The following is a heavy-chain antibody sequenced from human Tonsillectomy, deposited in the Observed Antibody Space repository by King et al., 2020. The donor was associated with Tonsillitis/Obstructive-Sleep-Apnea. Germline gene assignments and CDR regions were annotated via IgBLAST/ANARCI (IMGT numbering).Heavy chain of an antibody. CDR3: VRNSRDSSWGDYFYYIDV. Sequence: HLQLQESGPGLVKPSETLSLTCTVSGDSISSSLYYWGWIRQSPGKGLEWIATIYYSGTTYYNPSLKSRVTISVATSKNQFSLNLWSVTAADSAVYYCVRNSRDSSWGDYFYYIDVWGRGTMVTVSS. CDR1: GDSISSSLYY. J-gene: IGHJ6*03. CDR2: IYYSGTT. D-gene: IGHD6-6*01. V-gene: IGHV4-39*01.